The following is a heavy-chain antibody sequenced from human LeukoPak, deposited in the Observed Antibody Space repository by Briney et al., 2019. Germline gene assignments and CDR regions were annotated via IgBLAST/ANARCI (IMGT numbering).Heavy chain of an antibody. CDR3: AKGRYSGSYYNWFDP. CDR1: GFTFSSYA. V-gene: IGHV3-23*01. Sequence: GGSLRLSCAASGFTFSSYAMSWVRQAPGKGLEWVSAISGSGGSTYYADSVKRRFTISRDTSKNTLYPQMNSLRAEDTVVYYCAKGRYSGSYYNWFDPWGKGNLVTVSS. J-gene: IGHJ5*02. D-gene: IGHD1-26*01. CDR2: ISGSGGST.